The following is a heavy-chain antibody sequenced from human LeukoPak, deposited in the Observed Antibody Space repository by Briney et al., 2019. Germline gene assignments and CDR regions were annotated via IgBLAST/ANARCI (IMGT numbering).Heavy chain of an antibody. CDR3: ARRQGSGSHFDY. J-gene: IGHJ4*02. D-gene: IGHD1-26*01. V-gene: IGHV4-39*01. Sequence: SETLSLTCTVSGGSISSNSYYWGWIRQPPGKGLEWIGSIYYSGSTYYNPSLKSRVTISVDTSKNQFSLKLSSVTAADTAVYYCARRQGSGSHFDYWGQGTLVTVSS. CDR2: IYYSGST. CDR1: GGSISSNSYY.